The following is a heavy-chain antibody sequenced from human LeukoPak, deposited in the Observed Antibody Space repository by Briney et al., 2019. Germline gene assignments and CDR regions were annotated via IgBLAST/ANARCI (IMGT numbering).Heavy chain of an antibody. J-gene: IGHJ4*02. CDR2: IIPIFGTA. D-gene: IGHD5-18*01. CDR3: ARVNTAMALAHFDY. CDR1: GGTFSSYA. Sequence: SVKVSCKASGGTFSSYAISWVRQAPGQGLEWMGGIIPIFGTASYAQKFQGRVTITADESTSTAYMELSSLRSEDTAVYYCARVNTAMALAHFDYWGQGTLVTVSS. V-gene: IGHV1-69*01.